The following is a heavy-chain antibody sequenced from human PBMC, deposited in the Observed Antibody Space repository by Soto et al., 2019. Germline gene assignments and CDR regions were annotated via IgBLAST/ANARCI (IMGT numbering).Heavy chain of an antibody. CDR1: GFTFSSYG. CDR2: IWYDGSNK. CDR3: ARARGYNWAYFDY. J-gene: IGHJ4*02. D-gene: IGHD1-1*01. V-gene: IGHV3-33*01. Sequence: QVQLVESGGGVVQPGRSLRLSCAASGFTFSSYGMHWVRQAPGKGLEWVAVIWYDGSNKYYADSGKGRFTISRDNSKNTLYLQMNSLRAEDTAVYYCARARGYNWAYFDYWGQGTLVTVSS.